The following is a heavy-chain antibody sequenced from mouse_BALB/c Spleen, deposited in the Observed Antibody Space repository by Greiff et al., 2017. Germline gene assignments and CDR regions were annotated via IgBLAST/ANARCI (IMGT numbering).Heavy chain of an antibody. CDR1: GYTFTDYN. J-gene: IGHJ3*01. D-gene: IGHD3-3*01. CDR2: INPNNGGT. CDR3: AREGDGEGFAY. V-gene: IGHV1-18*01. Sequence: EVQLQQSGPELVKPGASVKIPCKASGYTFTDYNMDWVKQSHGKSLEWIGDINPNNGGTIYNQKFKGKATLTVDKSSSTAYMELRSLTSEDTAVYYGAREGDGEGFAYWGQGTLVTVSA.